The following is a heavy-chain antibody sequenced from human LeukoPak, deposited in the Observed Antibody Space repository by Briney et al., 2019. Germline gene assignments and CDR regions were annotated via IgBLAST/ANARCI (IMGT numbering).Heavy chain of an antibody. Sequence: GGSLRLSGAASGFTFSSYWMSWVRQAPGKGLEWVANIKQDGSEKYYVDSVKGRFTISRDNAKNSLYLQMNSLRAEDTAVYYCARETYSSSWSNAFDIWGQGTMVTVSS. CDR3: ARETYSSSWSNAFDI. V-gene: IGHV3-7*01. D-gene: IGHD6-13*01. CDR2: IKQDGSEK. CDR1: GFTFSSYW. J-gene: IGHJ3*02.